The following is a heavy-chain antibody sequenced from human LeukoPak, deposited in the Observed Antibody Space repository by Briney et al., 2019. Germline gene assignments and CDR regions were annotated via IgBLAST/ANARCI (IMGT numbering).Heavy chain of an antibody. CDR3: VKGLVVVSAGYFDL. D-gene: IGHD2-21*02. CDR1: GFXFSTYA. J-gene: IGHJ2*01. CDR2: INSNGVSK. V-gene: IGHV3-64D*09. Sequence: VGSLRLSCSASGFXFSTYAMHWVREAPGRGLEYVSPINSNGVSKYYDASVKGRFTISRDNYKNTLYLQMSSLRAEDTAVYYWVKGLVVVSAGYFDLWGRGTLVTVSS.